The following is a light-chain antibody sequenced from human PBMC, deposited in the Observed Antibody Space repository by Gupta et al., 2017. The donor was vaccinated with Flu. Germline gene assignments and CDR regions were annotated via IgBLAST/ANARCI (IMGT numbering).Light chain of an antibody. Sequence: QSALTQPRSVPGSPGQSVTISCTGTSSDVGGYNYVSWYQQHPGKAPKLLISNVTKRPSGVPDRFSGSKSGNTASLTISGLQAEDEADYYCCSYAGTYTYVFGGGTKLTVL. CDR2: NVT. V-gene: IGLV2-11*01. J-gene: IGLJ3*02. CDR1: SSDVGGYNY. CDR3: CSYAGTYTYV.